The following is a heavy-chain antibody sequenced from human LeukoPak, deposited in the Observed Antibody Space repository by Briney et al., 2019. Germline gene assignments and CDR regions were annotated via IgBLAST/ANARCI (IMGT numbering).Heavy chain of an antibody. CDR1: GFTFSSYS. D-gene: IGHD2-15*01. J-gene: IGHJ6*02. CDR3: ARVGCSGGNCYSRASFYNGMDV. CDR2: ISSSSTYN. V-gene: IGHV3-21*01. Sequence: GGSLRLSCAASGFTFSSYSMNWVRQAPGKGLEWVSSISSSSTYNDYADSVKGRFTISRDNAKNSLYLQMNSLRAEDTAVYYCARVGCSGGNCYSRASFYNGMDVWGQGTTVTVS.